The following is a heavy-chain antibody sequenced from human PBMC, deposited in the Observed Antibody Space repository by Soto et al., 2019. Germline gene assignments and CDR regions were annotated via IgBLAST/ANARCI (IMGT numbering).Heavy chain of an antibody. J-gene: IGHJ4*02. Sequence: GASVKVSCKVSGSRFSNYVISWVRQAPGHGLEWLGRIIPLFNYTKYAQSFQGRVTITADKSTSTASLELSSLRSDDTAVYYCAREGRGKKAGYNGLVSLGYWGQGTLVTVSS. CDR2: IIPLFNYT. CDR3: AREGRGKKAGYNGLVSLGY. CDR1: GSRFSNYV. D-gene: IGHD2-2*02. V-gene: IGHV1-69*06.